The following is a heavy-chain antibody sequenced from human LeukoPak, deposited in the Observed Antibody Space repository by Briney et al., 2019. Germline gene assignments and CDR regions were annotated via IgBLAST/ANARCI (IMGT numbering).Heavy chain of an antibody. V-gene: IGHV3-23*01. CDR1: GFTFSSYA. J-gene: IGHJ4*02. CDR3: AKRYCSGGSCYRQPFDY. CDR2: MSGSGGST. D-gene: IGHD2-15*01. Sequence: GGSLRLSCAASGFTFSSYAMSWVRQAPGKGLEWVSAMSGSGGSTYYADSVKGRFTISRDNSKNTLYLQMNSLRAEDTAVYYCAKRYCSGGSCYRQPFDYWGQGTLVTVSS.